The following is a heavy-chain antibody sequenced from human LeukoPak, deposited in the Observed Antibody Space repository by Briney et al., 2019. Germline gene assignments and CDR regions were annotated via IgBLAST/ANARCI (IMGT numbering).Heavy chain of an antibody. Sequence: PGGSLRLSCAASGFTFSDYYMSWIRQAPGKGLEWVANIKQDGSEKYYVDSVKGRFTISRDNAKNSLYLQMNSLRAEDTAVYYCARDCSSTSCYRGGFDPWGQGTLVTVSS. CDR3: ARDCSSTSCYRGGFDP. CDR1: GFTFSDYY. D-gene: IGHD2-2*01. V-gene: IGHV3-7*01. J-gene: IGHJ5*02. CDR2: IKQDGSEK.